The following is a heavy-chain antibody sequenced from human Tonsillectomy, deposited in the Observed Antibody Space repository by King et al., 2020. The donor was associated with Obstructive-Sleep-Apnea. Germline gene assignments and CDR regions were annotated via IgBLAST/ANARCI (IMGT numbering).Heavy chain of an antibody. CDR1: GGSINSYY. V-gene: IGHV4-59*08. CDR3: ASGSGSYYRYFDY. CDR2: IYYSGST. D-gene: IGHD3-10*01. Sequence: VQLQESGPGLVRPSETLSLTCTVSGGSINSYYCSWIRQPPGKGLEWIVYIYYSGSTDYNPSLNSRDTISVDTSKNQFSLKLTSVTAAETAMYYCASGSGSYYRYFDYWGQGTLVTVSS. J-gene: IGHJ4*02.